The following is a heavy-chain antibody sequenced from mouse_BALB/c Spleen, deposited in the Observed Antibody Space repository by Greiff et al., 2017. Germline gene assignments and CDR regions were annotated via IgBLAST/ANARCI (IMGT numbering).Heavy chain of an antibody. D-gene: IGHD2-4*01. CDR2: INPYNGDT. CDR1: GYSFTGYF. Sequence: EVKVVESGPELVKPGASVKISCKASGYSFTGYFMNWVKQSHGKSLEWIGRINPYNGDTFYNQKFKGKATLTVDKSSSTAHMELLSLTSEDSAVYYCGRGYYDYESHYFDYWGQGTTLTVSS. J-gene: IGHJ2*01. V-gene: IGHV1-37*01. CDR3: GRGYYDYESHYFDY.